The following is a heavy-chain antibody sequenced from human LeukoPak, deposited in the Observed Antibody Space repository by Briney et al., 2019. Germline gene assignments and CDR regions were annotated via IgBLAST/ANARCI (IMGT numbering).Heavy chain of an antibody. D-gene: IGHD6-19*01. CDR1: GFPFSNAW. Sequence: GGSLRLSCAASGFPFSNAWMNWVRQAPGKGLEWVSSTVSRGTTQYADSVKGRFTVSRDTSKNTLYLQMNSLRADDTAVYYCAKCSTSAYTTGWCNWIDPWGQGTLVTVSS. CDR3: AKCSTSAYTTGWCNWIDP. J-gene: IGHJ5*02. V-gene: IGHV3-23*01. CDR2: TVSRGTT.